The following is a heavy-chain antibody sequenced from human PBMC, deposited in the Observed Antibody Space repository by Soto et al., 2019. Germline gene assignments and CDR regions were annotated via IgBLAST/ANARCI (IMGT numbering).Heavy chain of an antibody. D-gene: IGHD3-10*01. J-gene: IGHJ3*01. CDR1: GFTFSSYG. V-gene: IGHV3-30*03. Sequence: GGSLRLSCAASGFTFSSYGMHWVRQATGKGLEWVAVISYDGSNKYYADSVKGRFTISRDNSKNKLYLQMNSLRVEDTAVYYCTRDRGYPDSFDLWGQGTMVTVSS. CDR3: TRDRGYPDSFDL. CDR2: ISYDGSNK.